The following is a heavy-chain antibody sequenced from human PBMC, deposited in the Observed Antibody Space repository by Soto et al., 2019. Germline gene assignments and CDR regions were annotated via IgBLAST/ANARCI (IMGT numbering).Heavy chain of an antibody. CDR3: ARVGYHYDSSGD. V-gene: IGHV3-48*03. CDR2: ISSSGTTI. J-gene: IGHJ4*02. Sequence: EVQLVESGGGLVQPGGSLRLSCAASGFTFSSYDMNWVRQAPGKGLEWVSYISSSGTTIYYADSVKGRFTISRDNAKNSLYLQMNSLRDEDTAVYYCARVGYHYDSSGDWGQGTLVTVSS. D-gene: IGHD3-22*01. CDR1: GFTFSSYD.